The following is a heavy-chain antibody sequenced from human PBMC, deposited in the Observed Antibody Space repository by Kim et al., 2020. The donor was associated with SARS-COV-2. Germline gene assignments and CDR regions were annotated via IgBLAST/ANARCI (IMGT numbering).Heavy chain of an antibody. D-gene: IGHD3-9*01. Sequence: ASVKVSCKASGYTFTSYDINWVRQATGQGLEWMGWMNPNSGNTGYAQKFQGRVTMTRNTSISTAYMELSSLRSEDTAVYYCARVRAYYDILTGYLYGMDVWGQGTTVTVSS. J-gene: IGHJ6*02. CDR3: ARVRAYYDILTGYLYGMDV. V-gene: IGHV1-8*01. CDR1: GYTFTSYD. CDR2: MNPNSGNT.